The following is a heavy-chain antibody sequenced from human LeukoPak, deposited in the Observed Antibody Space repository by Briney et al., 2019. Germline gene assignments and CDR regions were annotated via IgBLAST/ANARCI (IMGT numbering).Heavy chain of an antibody. CDR1: GGSISSSNW. D-gene: IGHD3-9*01. CDR2: IYHSGST. J-gene: IGHJ3*02. Sequence: PLETLSLTCAVSGGSISSSNWWSWVRQPPGKGLEWIGEIYHSGSTNYNPSLKSRVTISVDKSKNQFSLKLSSVTAADTAVYYCARALGYDILTGYPIGAFDIWGQGTMVTVSS. V-gene: IGHV4-4*02. CDR3: ARALGYDILTGYPIGAFDI.